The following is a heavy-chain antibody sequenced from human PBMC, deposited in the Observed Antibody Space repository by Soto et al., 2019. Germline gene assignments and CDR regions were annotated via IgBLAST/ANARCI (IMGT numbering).Heavy chain of an antibody. CDR3: ARDGTTIFGVVILDY. Sequence: PGGSLRLSCAASGFTFSSYEMNWVRQAPGKGLEWVSYISSSGSTIYYADSVKGRFTISRDNAKNSLYLQMNSLRAEDTAVYYCARDGTTIFGVVILDYWGQGTLVTVSS. CDR1: GFTFSSYE. D-gene: IGHD3-3*01. V-gene: IGHV3-48*03. J-gene: IGHJ4*02. CDR2: ISSSGSTI.